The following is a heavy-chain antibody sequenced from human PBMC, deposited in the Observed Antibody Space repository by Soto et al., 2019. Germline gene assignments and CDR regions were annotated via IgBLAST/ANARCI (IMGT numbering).Heavy chain of an antibody. CDR2: ISRYGDFT. V-gene: IGHV3-23*01. CDR3: ARGSGRDWSVTNLHYFAY. Sequence: LRVPCAVSGCTFYIYAVTRVRKDTGKGLEWVSAISRYGDFTYYADSVEGRFTISRDNSKNTLYLQMNSLRAADTAVYYCARGSGRDWSVTNLHYFAYRRQGTLVTVSS. D-gene: IGHD4-17*01. J-gene: IGHJ4*02. CDR1: GCTFYIYA.